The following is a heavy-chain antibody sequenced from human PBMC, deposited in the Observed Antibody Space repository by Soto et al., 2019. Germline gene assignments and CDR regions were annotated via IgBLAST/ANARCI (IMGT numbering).Heavy chain of an antibody. V-gene: IGHV5-51*01. Sequence: GESLKISCKGSGYSFTSYWIGWVRQMPGKGLEWMGIIYPGDSDTRYSPSFQGQVTISADKSISTAYLQWSSLKASDTAVYYCARFKGRLIYRVVPAAYNYYYYGMDVWGQGTTVTVSS. CDR3: ARFKGRLIYRVVPAAYNYYYYGMDV. CDR1: GYSFTSYW. J-gene: IGHJ6*02. CDR2: IYPGDSDT. D-gene: IGHD2-2*01.